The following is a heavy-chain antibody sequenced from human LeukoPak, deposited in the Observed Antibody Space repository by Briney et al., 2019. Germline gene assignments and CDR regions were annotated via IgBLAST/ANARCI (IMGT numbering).Heavy chain of an antibody. V-gene: IGHV3-30*18. J-gene: IGHJ6*02. CDR2: ISYDGSNK. CDR1: GFTFSSYG. Sequence: PGGSLRLSCAASGFTFSSYGMHWVRQAPGKGLEWVAVISYDGSNKYYADSVKGQFTISRDNSKNTLYLQMNSLRAEDTAVYYCAKEGVYYYYGMDVWGQGTTVTVSS. CDR3: AKEGVYYYYGMDV.